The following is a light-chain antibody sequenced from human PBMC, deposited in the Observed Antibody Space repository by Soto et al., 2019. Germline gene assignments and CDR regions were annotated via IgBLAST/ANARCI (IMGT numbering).Light chain of an antibody. Sequence: DIQMTQSPSSVSASVGDRVTITCRESQDINSWLTWYQQKPGKAPKVLIYIASRLQPGVPSRFSIRGSETNFSLTISIRQLEDVAIFFWQHSKSIPLTFGGGTKVEIK. CDR2: IAS. CDR3: QHSKSIPLT. J-gene: IGKJ4*01. V-gene: IGKV1-12*01. CDR1: QDINSW.